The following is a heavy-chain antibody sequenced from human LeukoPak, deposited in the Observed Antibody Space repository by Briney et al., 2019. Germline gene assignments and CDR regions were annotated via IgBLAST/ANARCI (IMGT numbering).Heavy chain of an antibody. CDR2: IYPGDSDT. CDR3: ARIAAAGTIASWFDP. D-gene: IGHD6-13*01. CDR1: GCRFTSYW. Sequence: GGSLKISWKGSGCRFTSYWSGWVRQLPGKGLEWMGIIYPGDSDTRYSPSFQGQVTISADKSISTAYLQWSSLKASDTAMYYCARIAAAGTIASWFDPWGQGTLVTVSS. J-gene: IGHJ5*02. V-gene: IGHV5-51*01.